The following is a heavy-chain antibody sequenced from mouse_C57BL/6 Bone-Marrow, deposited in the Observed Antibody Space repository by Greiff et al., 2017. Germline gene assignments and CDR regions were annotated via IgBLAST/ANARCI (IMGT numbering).Heavy chain of an antibody. CDR1: GFTFSSYA. D-gene: IGHD2-3*01. CDR2: ISDGGSYT. Sequence: EVKLMESGGGLVKPGGSLKLSCAASGFTFSSYAMSWVRQTPEKRLEWVATISDGGSYTYYPDNVKGRFTISRDNAKNNLYLQMSHLKSEDTAMYYCARGDDGYLYAMDYWGQGTSVTVSS. CDR3: ARGDDGYLYAMDY. J-gene: IGHJ4*01. V-gene: IGHV5-4*03.